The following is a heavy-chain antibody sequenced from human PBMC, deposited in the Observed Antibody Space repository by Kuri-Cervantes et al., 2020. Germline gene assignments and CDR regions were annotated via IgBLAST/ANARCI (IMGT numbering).Heavy chain of an antibody. Sequence: GESLKISCAASGFTFSSSWMTWVRQAPGKGLEWVTNINPYGSEINYVDSVRGRFTIPRDNAKISLYLQMNNLRAEDTAVYYCARDRGYSTFDYWGQGILVTVSS. J-gene: IGHJ4*02. V-gene: IGHV3-7*01. CDR2: INPYGSEI. CDR1: GFTFSSSW. D-gene: IGHD5-18*01. CDR3: ARDRGYSTFDY.